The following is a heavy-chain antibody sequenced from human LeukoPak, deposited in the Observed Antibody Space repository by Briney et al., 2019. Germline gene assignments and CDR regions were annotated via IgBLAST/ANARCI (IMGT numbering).Heavy chain of an antibody. CDR1: GGSVSSDRYY. J-gene: IGHJ5*02. CDR2: VYSSGST. Sequence: SQSLSLTCTVSGGSVSSDRYYWNWTRQSAGKGLEWIGRVYSSGSTNYNPSLKSRVTISVDTSKNQFSLQLSSVTAADTALYYCARDGPRYWFDPWGQGHMVTVSS. V-gene: IGHV4-61*02. CDR3: ARDGPRYWFDP.